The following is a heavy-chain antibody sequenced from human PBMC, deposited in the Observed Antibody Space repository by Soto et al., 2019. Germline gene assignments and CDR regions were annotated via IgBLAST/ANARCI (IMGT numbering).Heavy chain of an antibody. V-gene: IGHV2-5*01. D-gene: IGHD3-22*01. J-gene: IGHJ4*02. Sequence: QITLKESGPTLVKPTQTLTLTCSYSGFSLSTSGVGVGWTRQPPGKALEWLALIYWNDDKRYSPSLKSRLTITKDPSKKQVVLTMTNMDPVVTATYYCAHSFDSSGYYPYYFDYWGQGTLVTVSS. CDR3: AHSFDSSGYYPYYFDY. CDR1: GFSLSTSGVG. CDR2: IYWNDDK.